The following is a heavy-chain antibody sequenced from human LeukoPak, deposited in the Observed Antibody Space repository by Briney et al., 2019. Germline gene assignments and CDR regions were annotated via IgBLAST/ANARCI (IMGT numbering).Heavy chain of an antibody. Sequence: GGSLRLSCAASGLTFSSSWMDWVRQAPGKGLEWVASINPEGSEKYSADSVKGRFTISRDNAKNSLYLQMDSLRVEDTAFYYCARDLAYSRLDYWGQGMLVTVSS. CDR3: ARDLAYSRLDY. CDR2: INPEGSEK. D-gene: IGHD5-18*01. V-gene: IGHV3-7*01. CDR1: GLTFSSSW. J-gene: IGHJ4*02.